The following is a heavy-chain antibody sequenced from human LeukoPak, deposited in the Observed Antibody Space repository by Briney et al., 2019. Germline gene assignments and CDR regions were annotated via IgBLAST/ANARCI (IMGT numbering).Heavy chain of an antibody. J-gene: IGHJ6*03. V-gene: IGHV4-59*01. CDR2: THYTGST. Sequence: PSETLSLTCTVPDGSISGYYWTWIRQPPGKGLEWIGFTHYTGSTSYSPSLNSRVTISVDMSKNQFSLRLNSVTAADTAVYYCARLSGSYSLYYYYMDVWGRGTTVTVSS. CDR3: ARLSGSYSLYYYYMDV. D-gene: IGHD1-26*01. CDR1: DGSISGYY.